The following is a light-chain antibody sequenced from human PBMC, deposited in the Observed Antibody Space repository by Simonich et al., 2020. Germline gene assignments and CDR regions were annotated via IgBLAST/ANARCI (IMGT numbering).Light chain of an antibody. CDR1: QSVSSN. J-gene: IGKJ4*01. V-gene: IGKV3-15*01. CDR2: GAS. Sequence: EIVMTQSPATRSVSPGERPTLSSRASQSVSSNLSWYQQKPGQAPRLLIYGASTRATGIPARFSGSGSGTEFTLTISSMQSEDFAVYYCQQYNNWPPLTFGGGTKVEIK. CDR3: QQYNNWPPLT.